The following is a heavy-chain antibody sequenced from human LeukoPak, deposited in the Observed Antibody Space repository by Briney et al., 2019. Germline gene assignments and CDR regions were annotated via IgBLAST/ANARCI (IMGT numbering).Heavy chain of an antibody. J-gene: IGHJ4*02. V-gene: IGHV4-59*08. CDR1: GGSISSYY. D-gene: IGHD5-12*01. CDR2: ISHSGGT. Sequence: SETLSLTCTVSGGSISSYYWSWIRQPPGEGLEWIAYISHSGGTNYNPSLKSRVTISVDTSKNQFSLKLSSVTAADTAVYYCARLPSGYDLYYFDYWGQGTLVTVSS. CDR3: ARLPSGYDLYYFDY.